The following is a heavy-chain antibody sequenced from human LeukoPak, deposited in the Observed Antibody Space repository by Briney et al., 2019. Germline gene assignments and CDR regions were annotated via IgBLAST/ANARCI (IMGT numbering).Heavy chain of an antibody. Sequence: SETLSLTCTVSGGSISSYYWSWIRQPAGKGLEWIGRIYTSGSTNYNPSLKSRVTISVDTSKNQFSLKLSSVTAADTAVYYCARERWFTQVASNWFDPWGQGTLVTVSS. CDR3: ARERWFTQVASNWFDP. D-gene: IGHD4-23*01. CDR2: IYTSGST. V-gene: IGHV4-4*07. CDR1: GGSISSYY. J-gene: IGHJ5*02.